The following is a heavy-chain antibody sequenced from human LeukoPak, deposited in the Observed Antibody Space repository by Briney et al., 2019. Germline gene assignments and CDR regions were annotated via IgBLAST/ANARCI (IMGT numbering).Heavy chain of an antibody. CDR1: GFTFSNAW. V-gene: IGHV3-15*01. J-gene: IGHJ4*02. Sequence: GSLRLTCAASGFTFSNAWMSWVRQAPRQGLEWVGRIKSNTDGGTTDYAAPVKGRFTISRDDSKNTLYLQMNSPKTEDTAVYYCTTDPSSPHCWGQGTLVTVSS. CDR3: TTDPSSPHC. CDR2: IKSNTDGGTT.